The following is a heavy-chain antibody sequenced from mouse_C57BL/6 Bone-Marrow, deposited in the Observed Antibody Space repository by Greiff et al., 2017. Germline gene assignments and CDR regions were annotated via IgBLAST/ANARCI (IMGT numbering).Heavy chain of an antibody. Sequence: EVKLMESGPGLVKPSQTVFLTCTVTGISITTGNYRWSWIRQFPGNKLEWIGYIYYSGTITYNPSLTSRTTITRDTPKNQFFLEMNSLTAEDTATYYCARSYGSSRFDYWGQGTTLTVSS. CDR1: GISITTGNYR. D-gene: IGHD1-1*01. V-gene: IGHV3-5*01. CDR3: ARSYGSSRFDY. J-gene: IGHJ2*01. CDR2: IYYSGTI.